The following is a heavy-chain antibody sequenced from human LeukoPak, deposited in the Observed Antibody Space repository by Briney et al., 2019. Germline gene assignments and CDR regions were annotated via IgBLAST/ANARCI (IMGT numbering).Heavy chain of an antibody. J-gene: IGHJ4*02. D-gene: IGHD2-2*01. CDR2: VYYSGST. V-gene: IGHV4-59*01. CDR3: ARVAHCSSTTCYQGIFDY. Sequence: SETLSLTCTVSGGSLSSYYWSWIRQPPGRGLEWIGYVYYSGSTDYNPSLKSRVTISVDTSKNPFSLKLSSVTAADTAVYYCARVAHCSSTTCYQGIFDYWGQGTLVTVSS. CDR1: GGSLSSYY.